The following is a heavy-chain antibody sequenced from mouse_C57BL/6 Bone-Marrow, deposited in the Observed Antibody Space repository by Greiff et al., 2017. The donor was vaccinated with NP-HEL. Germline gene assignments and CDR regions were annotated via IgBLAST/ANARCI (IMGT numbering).Heavy chain of an antibody. CDR1: GYTFTDYY. CDR2: IFPGSGST. Sequence: QVQLKESGPELVKPGASVKISCKASGYTFTDYYINWVKQRPGQGLEWIGWIFPGSGSTYYNEKFKGKATLTVDKSSSTAYMLLSSLTSEDSAVYFCARRGTIPTTWFAYWGQGTLVTVSA. J-gene: IGHJ3*01. CDR3: ARRGTIPTTWFAY. D-gene: IGHD1-1*01. V-gene: IGHV1-75*01.